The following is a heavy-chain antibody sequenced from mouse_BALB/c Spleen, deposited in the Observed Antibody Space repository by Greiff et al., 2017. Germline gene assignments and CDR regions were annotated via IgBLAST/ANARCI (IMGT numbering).Heavy chain of an antibody. J-gene: IGHJ2*01. Sequence: EVMLVESGTVLARPGASVKMSCKASGYTFTSYWMHWVKQRPGQGLEWIGAIYPGNSDTSYNQKFKGKAKLTAVTSTSTAYMELSSLTNEDSAVYYCTKGGYFCFDYWGQGTTLTVSS. V-gene: IGHV1-5*01. CDR3: TKGGYFCFDY. CDR2: IYPGNSDT. D-gene: IGHD2-3*01. CDR1: GYTFTSYW.